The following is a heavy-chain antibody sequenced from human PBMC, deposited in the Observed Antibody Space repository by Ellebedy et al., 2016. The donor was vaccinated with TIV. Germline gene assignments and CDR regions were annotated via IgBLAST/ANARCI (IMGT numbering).Heavy chain of an antibody. V-gene: IGHV3-7*01. CDR1: GFTFSSYW. D-gene: IGHD2-8*02. Sequence: GESLKISCAASGFTFSSYWMSWVRQAPGKGLEWVANINQVGSGKYYLDSVKGRFTISRDDAKNSLFLQMNSLRAEDTAVYYCARVVCTGGDCYPGDWGQGTLVTVPS. CDR2: INQVGSGK. CDR3: ARVVCTGGDCYPGD. J-gene: IGHJ4*02.